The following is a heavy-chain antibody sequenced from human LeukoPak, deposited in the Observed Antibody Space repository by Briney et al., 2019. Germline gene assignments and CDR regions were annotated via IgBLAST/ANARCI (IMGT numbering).Heavy chain of an antibody. D-gene: IGHD4-23*01. J-gene: IGHJ4*02. CDR1: GGSFSGYY. Sequence: SETLSLTCAVYGGSFSGYYWSWIRQPPGKGLEWIGEINHSGSTNYNPSLKSRVTISVDTSKNQFSLKLSSVTAADTAVYYCARDNAVVRRGFDYWGQGTLVTVSS. V-gene: IGHV4-34*01. CDR3: ARDNAVVRRGFDY. CDR2: INHSGST.